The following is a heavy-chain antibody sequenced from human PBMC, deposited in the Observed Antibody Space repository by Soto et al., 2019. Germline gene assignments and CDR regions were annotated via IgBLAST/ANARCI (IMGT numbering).Heavy chain of an antibody. CDR2: ISYDGSNK. D-gene: IGHD1-26*01. J-gene: IGHJ3*02. CDR1: GFTFSSYG. Sequence: GGSLRLSCAASGFTFSSYGMHWVRQAPGKGLEWVAVISYDGSNKYYADSVKGRFTISRDNSKNTLYLQMNSLRAEDTAVYYCAKGPGQWELLLYAFDIWGQGTMVTVSS. V-gene: IGHV3-30*18. CDR3: AKGPGQWELLLYAFDI.